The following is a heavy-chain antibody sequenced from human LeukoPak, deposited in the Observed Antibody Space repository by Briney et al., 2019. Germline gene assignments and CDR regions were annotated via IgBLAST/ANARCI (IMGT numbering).Heavy chain of an antibody. Sequence: ASVKVSCKASGGTFSSYAISWVRQAPGQGLEWMGGIIPIFGTTNYAQKFQGRVTITADESTSTAYMELSSLRSEDTAVYYCALGVGATSRPSEYWGQGTLVTVSS. CDR1: GGTFSSYA. V-gene: IGHV1-69*13. CDR2: IIPIFGTT. CDR3: ALGVGATSRPSEY. J-gene: IGHJ4*02. D-gene: IGHD1-26*01.